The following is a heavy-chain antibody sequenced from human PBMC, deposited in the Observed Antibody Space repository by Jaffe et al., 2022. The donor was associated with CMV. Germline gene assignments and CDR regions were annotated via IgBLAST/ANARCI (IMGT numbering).Heavy chain of an antibody. CDR2: IYSGGST. CDR3: ARGGSGKQNYFDL. Sequence: EVQLVESGGALVQPGGSLRLSCAASGFTVSDNCMTWVRQAPGKGLEWVSLIYSGGSTYSSDSLKDRFTISRDNSKNTLFLQMNSLRAADTALYLCARGGSGKQNYFDLWGKGTLVTVSS. J-gene: IGHJ4*02. CDR1: GFTVSDNC. D-gene: IGHD3-10*01. V-gene: IGHV3-66*01.